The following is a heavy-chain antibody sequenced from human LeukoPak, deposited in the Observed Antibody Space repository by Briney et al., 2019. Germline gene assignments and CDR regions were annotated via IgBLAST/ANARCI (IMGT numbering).Heavy chain of an antibody. CDR3: ARLPYYDSNYANDAFDI. V-gene: IGHV4-34*01. CDR2: INHSGST. D-gene: IGHD3-22*01. Sequence: PSETLSLTCAVYGGSFSGYYWSWIRQPPGKGLEWIGEINHSGSTNYNPSLKSRVTISVDTSKNQFSLKLSSVTAADTAVYYCARLPYYDSNYANDAFDIWGQGTMVTVSS. CDR1: GGSFSGYY. J-gene: IGHJ3*02.